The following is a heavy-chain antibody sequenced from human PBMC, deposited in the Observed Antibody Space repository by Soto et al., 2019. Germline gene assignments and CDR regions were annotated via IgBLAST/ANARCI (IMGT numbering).Heavy chain of an antibody. Sequence: QLQLQESGPGLVKPSETLSLTCTVSGGSISSSSYYWGWIRQPPGKGLEWIGSIYYSGSTYYNPSLKSRVTISVDTSKNQFSLKLSSVTAADTAVYYCARQSPPRLATRRITPGAFDIWGQGTMVTVSS. J-gene: IGHJ3*02. D-gene: IGHD2-15*01. CDR3: ARQSPPRLATRRITPGAFDI. CDR1: GGSISSSSYY. V-gene: IGHV4-39*01. CDR2: IYYSGST.